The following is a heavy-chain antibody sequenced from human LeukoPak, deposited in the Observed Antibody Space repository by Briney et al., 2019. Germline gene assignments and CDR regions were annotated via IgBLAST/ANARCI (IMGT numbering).Heavy chain of an antibody. D-gene: IGHD3-10*01. V-gene: IGHV3-23*01. CDR3: AKYTSGTAYRGLDQ. J-gene: IGHJ4*02. Sequence: GGSLRLSCGASGLTVSSYAMSWVRQAPGKGLEWVSTIIGSAVNTYYADSVKGRFTISRDDSKNTVYLQMNSLRAEDTAVYSCAKYTSGTAYRGLDQWGQGTLVTVSS. CDR2: IIGSAVNT. CDR1: GLTVSSYA.